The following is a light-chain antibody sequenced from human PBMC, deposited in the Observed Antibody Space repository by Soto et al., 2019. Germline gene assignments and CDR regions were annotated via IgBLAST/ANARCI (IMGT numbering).Light chain of an antibody. J-gene: IGLJ2*01. CDR3: SSYAGINSV. Sequence: QSALTQPPSASGSPGQSVTISCTGTSSDVGGYNYVSWYQQYPGKAPKLMIYEVSKRPSGVPDRFSGSKSGNTASLIVSGLQAEDEADYYCSSYAGINSVFGGGTKLTVL. CDR1: SSDVGGYNY. CDR2: EVS. V-gene: IGLV2-8*01.